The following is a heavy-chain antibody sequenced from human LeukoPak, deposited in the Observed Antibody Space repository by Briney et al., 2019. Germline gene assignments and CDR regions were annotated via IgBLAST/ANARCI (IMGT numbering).Heavy chain of an antibody. CDR3: ARGRITIFGMVEDTFDV. CDR1: GYTFIGYY. V-gene: IGHV1-2*06. J-gene: IGHJ3*01. Sequence: ASVCVSCKASGYTFIGYYMHWVRQAPGQGLEWMGRINPNSGGTDVAQKFPGRVTMTRDTSISTVSMELSRLRSDDTAIYYCARGRITIFGMVEDTFDVWGQGTMVTVSS. CDR2: INPNSGGT. D-gene: IGHD3-3*01.